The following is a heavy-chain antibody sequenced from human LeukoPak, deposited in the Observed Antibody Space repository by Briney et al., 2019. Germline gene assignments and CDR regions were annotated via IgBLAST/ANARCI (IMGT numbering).Heavy chain of an antibody. CDR3: ARGIMITFGVFYFEY. Sequence: PSETLSLTCTVSGGSISSYYWSWIRQPPAKGLEWDGSVYNIGRSNYNPSPKSQVTISVNMSKNQFSLKLRSGAAADTATYYCARGIMITFGVFYFEYWGQGTLVTVSS. D-gene: IGHD3-16*01. CDR1: GGSISSYY. J-gene: IGHJ4*02. CDR2: VYNIGRS. V-gene: IGHV4-59*01.